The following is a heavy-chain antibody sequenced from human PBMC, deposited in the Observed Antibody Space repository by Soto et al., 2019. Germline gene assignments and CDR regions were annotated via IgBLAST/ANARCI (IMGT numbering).Heavy chain of an antibody. CDR3: ARRHSSSSEGWFDP. J-gene: IGHJ5*02. CDR1: GGSISSGDYY. CDR2: IYYSGST. D-gene: IGHD6-6*01. Sequence: PSETLSLTCTVSGGSISSGDYYWSWIRQPPGKGLEWIGYIYYSGSTYYNPSLKSRVTISVDTSKNQFSLKLSSVTAADTAVYYCARRHSSSSEGWFDPWGQGTLVTVSS. V-gene: IGHV4-30-4*01.